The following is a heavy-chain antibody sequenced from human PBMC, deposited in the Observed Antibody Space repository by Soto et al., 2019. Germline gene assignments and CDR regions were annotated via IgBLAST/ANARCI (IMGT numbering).Heavy chain of an antibody. CDR2: ISYDGSNK. CDR1: GFTFSSYA. Sequence: QVQLVESGGGVVQPGRSLRLSCAASGFTFSSYAMHWVRQAPGKGLEWVAVISYDGSNKYYADSVKGRFTISRDNSKNTLYVQMNSLRAEDTAVYYCARDLRHSYGYLEVDDYWGQGTLVTVSS. CDR3: ARDLRHSYGYLEVDDY. V-gene: IGHV3-30-3*01. J-gene: IGHJ4*02. D-gene: IGHD5-18*01.